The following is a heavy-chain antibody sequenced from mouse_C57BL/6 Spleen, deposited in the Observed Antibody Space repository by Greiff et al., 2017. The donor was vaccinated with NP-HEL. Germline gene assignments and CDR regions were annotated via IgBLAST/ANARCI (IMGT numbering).Heavy chain of an antibody. CDR2: IHPSDSDT. J-gene: IGHJ2*01. D-gene: IGHD2-3*01. CDR1: GYTFTSYW. Sequence: QVQLKQPGAELVKPGASVKVSCKASGYTFTSYWMHWVKQRPGQGLEWIGRIHPSDSDTNYNQKFKGKATLTVDKSSSTAYMQLSSLTSEDSAVYYCATHDGYWGSFDYWGQGTTLTVSS. V-gene: IGHV1-74*01. CDR3: ATHDGYWGSFDY.